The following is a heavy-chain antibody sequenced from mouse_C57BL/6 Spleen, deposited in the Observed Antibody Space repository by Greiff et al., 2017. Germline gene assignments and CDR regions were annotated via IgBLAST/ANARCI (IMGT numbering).Heavy chain of an antibody. D-gene: IGHD2-5*01. CDR3: VRNEEGAYYSNYYSIDY. V-gene: IGHV1-62-2*01. CDR1: GYTFTEYT. CDR2: FYPGSGSR. Sequence: VQLQQSGAELVKPGASVKLSCKASGYTFTEYTIHWVKQRSGQGLEWIGWFYPGSGSRKYNEKFKNKATLTADKSSSTVYMELSRWTSEDSAVYFCVRNEEGAYYSNYYSIDYWGQGTSVTVSA. J-gene: IGHJ4*01.